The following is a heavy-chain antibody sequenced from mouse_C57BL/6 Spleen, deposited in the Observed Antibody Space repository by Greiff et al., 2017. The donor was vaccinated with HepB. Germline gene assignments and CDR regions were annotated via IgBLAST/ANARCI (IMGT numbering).Heavy chain of an antibody. CDR3: ARNMATVVATDFDY. Sequence: VQLVESGAELMKPGASVKLSCKATGYTFTGYWIEWVKQRPGQGLEWIGDIYPGSGSTNYNEKFKSKATLTVDTSSSTAYMQLSSLTSEDSAVYYCARNMATVVATDFDYWGQGTTLTVSS. V-gene: IGHV1-55*01. CDR1: GYTFTGYW. CDR2: IYPGSGST. J-gene: IGHJ2*01. D-gene: IGHD1-1*01.